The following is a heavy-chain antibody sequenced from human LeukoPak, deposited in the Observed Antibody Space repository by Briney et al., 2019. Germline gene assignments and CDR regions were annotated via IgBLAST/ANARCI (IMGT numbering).Heavy chain of an antibody. CDR1: GFTFSSYG. V-gene: IGHV3-33*01. CDR3: ARDQMVMVRGATGYGMDV. Sequence: GGSLRLSCAASGFTFSSYGMHWVRQAPGKGLEWVAVIWYDGSNKYYADSVKGQFTISRDNSKNTLYLQMNSLRAEDTAVYYCARDQMVMVRGATGYGMDVWGQGTTVTVSS. J-gene: IGHJ6*02. CDR2: IWYDGSNK. D-gene: IGHD3-10*01.